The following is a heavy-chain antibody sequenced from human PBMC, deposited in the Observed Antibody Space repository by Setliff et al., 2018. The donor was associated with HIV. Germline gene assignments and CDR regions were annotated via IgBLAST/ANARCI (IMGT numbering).Heavy chain of an antibody. Sequence: NPGGSLRLSCAGSGFNFKNAWMSWGRQAPGKGLEWVGRIKSRVDGETTAYAAPLKGRFTISRDDSKNTLYLQMDSLSTEDTAVYYCILLGMHGAFDIWGQGTRFTVSS. CDR2: IKSRVDGETT. D-gene: IGHD1-26*01. J-gene: IGHJ3*02. CDR1: GFNFKNAW. CDR3: ILLGMHGAFDI. V-gene: IGHV3-15*01.